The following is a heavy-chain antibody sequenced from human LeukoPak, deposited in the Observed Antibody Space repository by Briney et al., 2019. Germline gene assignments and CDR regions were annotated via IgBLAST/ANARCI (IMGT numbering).Heavy chain of an antibody. Sequence: PSETLSLTCTVSGGSISSSSYYWGWIRQPPGKGLEWIGSIYYSGSTYYNPSLMSRVTISVDTSKNQFSLKLSSVTAADTAVYYCARQEVVGATGGDYWGQGTLVTVSS. D-gene: IGHD1-26*01. CDR3: ARQEVVGATGGDY. CDR1: GGSISSSSYY. J-gene: IGHJ4*02. CDR2: IYYSGST. V-gene: IGHV4-39*01.